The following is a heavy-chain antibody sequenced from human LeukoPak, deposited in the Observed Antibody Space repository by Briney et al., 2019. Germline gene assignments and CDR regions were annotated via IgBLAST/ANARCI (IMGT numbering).Heavy chain of an antibody. J-gene: IGHJ4*02. CDR3: ARTYYDILTGYSDY. V-gene: IGHV3-7*01. CDR2: IKQDGREK. CDR1: VFTFTSYW. Sequence: GRSLRLSCAVSVFTFTSYWMSWVRQAPGKGLEGVANIKQDGREKSSVDAVNCRFSISRDNANNSLYLQMNSLRAEDTAVYYCARTYYDILTGYSDYWGQGTLVTVSS. D-gene: IGHD3-9*01.